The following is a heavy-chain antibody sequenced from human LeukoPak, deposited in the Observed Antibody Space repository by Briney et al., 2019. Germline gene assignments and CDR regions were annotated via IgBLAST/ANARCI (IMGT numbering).Heavy chain of an antibody. Sequence: ASVKVSCTASGYTFTGYYMHWVRQAPGQGLEWMGWINPNSGGTNYAQKFQGRVTMTRDTSISTAYMELSRLRSDDTAVYYCARVGAVGTSRPEDFDYWGQGTLVTVSS. J-gene: IGHJ4*02. D-gene: IGHD2-2*01. CDR2: INPNSGGT. CDR3: ARVGAVGTSRPEDFDY. V-gene: IGHV1-2*02. CDR1: GYTFTGYY.